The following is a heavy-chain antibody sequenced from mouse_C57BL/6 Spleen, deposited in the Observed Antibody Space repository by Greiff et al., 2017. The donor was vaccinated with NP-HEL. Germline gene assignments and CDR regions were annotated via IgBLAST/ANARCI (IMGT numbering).Heavy chain of an antibody. D-gene: IGHD2-4*01. J-gene: IGHJ4*01. Sequence: VQLKESGPELVKPGASVKISCKASGYSFTDYNMNWVKQSNGKSLEWIGVINPNYGTTSYNQKFKGKATLTVDQSSSTAYMQLNSLTSEDSAVYYCARSGYDSSYYYAMDYWGQGTSVTVSS. CDR1: GYSFTDYN. CDR2: INPNYGTT. CDR3: ARSGYDSSYYYAMDY. V-gene: IGHV1-39*01.